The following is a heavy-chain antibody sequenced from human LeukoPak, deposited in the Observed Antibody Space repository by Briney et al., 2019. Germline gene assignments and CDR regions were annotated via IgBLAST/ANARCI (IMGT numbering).Heavy chain of an antibody. V-gene: IGHV3-15*01. CDR1: GFTFSNAW. J-gene: IGHJ4*02. Sequence: GGSLRLSCAVSGFTFSNAWMSWVRQAPGKGLEWVGHIKSKVDAATTDYATPVKGRFTISRDDSKNTLYLQMNSLKTEDTAVYYCTTDHHSMTNYYFDYWGQGALVTVSS. CDR2: IKSKVDAATT. CDR3: TTDHHSMTNYYFDY. D-gene: IGHD2/OR15-2a*01.